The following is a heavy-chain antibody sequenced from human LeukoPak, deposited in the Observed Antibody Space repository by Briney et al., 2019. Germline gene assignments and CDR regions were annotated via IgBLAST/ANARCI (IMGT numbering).Heavy chain of an antibody. D-gene: IGHD3-9*01. CDR3: ATDISTHYFGS. CDR2: IWYDASNK. J-gene: IGHJ4*02. V-gene: IGHV3-33*08. CDR1: GFPFSSYW. Sequence: GGSLRLSCVASGFPFSSYWMTWVRQAPGKGLEWVTFIWYDASNKYYAESVKGRFTISRDNSRNTVFLQMNSLRAEDTAIYYCATDISTHYFGSWGQGTLVTVSS.